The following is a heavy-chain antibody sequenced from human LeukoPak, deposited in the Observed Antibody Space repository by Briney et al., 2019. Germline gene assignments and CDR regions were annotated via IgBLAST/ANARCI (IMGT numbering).Heavy chain of an antibody. J-gene: IGHJ3*02. V-gene: IGHV3-43*02. D-gene: IGHD3-10*01. CDR3: ASRITMVRGAPGAFDI. CDR2: ISGDGGST. Sequence: GGSLRLSCAASGFTFSSYWMHWVRQAPGKGLEWVSLISGDGGSTYYADSVKGRFTISRDNSKNSLYLQMNSLRTEDTALYYCASRITMVRGAPGAFDIWGQGTMVTVSS. CDR1: GFTFSSYW.